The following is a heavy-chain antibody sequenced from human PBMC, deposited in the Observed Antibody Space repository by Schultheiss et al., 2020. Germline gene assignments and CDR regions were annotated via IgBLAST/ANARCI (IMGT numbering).Heavy chain of an antibody. CDR1: GGSISSYY. V-gene: IGHV4-39*07. Sequence: SETLSLTCTVSGGSISSYYWGWIRQPPGKGLEWIGSIYYSGSTYYNPSLKSRVTISVDTSKNQFSLKLSSVTAADTAVYYCARARLDRYCSSTSCPYFDYWGQGTLVTVSS. D-gene: IGHD2-2*01. J-gene: IGHJ4*02. CDR2: IYYSGST. CDR3: ARARLDRYCSSTSCPYFDY.